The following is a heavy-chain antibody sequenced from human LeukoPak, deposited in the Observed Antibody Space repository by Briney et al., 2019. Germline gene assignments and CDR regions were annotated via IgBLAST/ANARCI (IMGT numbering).Heavy chain of an antibody. CDR3: AKRGDDAFDI. Sequence: PGGSLRLSCAASGFTFSSYAMHWVRQAPGKGLEWVAVISYDGSNKYYADSVKGRFTISRDSSKNTVDLQMNSLRAEDTAVYYCAKRGDDAFDIWGQGTMVTVSS. CDR1: GFTFSSYA. V-gene: IGHV3-30-3*02. CDR2: ISYDGSNK. J-gene: IGHJ3*02. D-gene: IGHD3-16*01.